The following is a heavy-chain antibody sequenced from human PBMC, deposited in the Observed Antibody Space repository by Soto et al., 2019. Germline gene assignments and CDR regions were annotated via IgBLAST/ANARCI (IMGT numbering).Heavy chain of an antibody. Sequence: GESLKSSCEGSGYTFTYYLIGCVRQIPWKGLEWMVVTYPFDSDTRYSPSFQGRVTISAVQSTNTDYLELSRLQASDTAIYYGGRHYGGATTGIEYWGQGTMVTLSS. J-gene: IGHJ4*01. CDR2: TYPFDSDT. D-gene: IGHD1-26*01. CDR3: GRHYGGATTGIEY. V-gene: IGHV5-51*01. CDR1: GYTFTYYL.